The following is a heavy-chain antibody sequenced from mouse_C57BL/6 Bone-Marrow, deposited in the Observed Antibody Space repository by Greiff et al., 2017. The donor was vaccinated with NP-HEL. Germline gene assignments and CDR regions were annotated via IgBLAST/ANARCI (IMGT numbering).Heavy chain of an antibody. D-gene: IGHD1-1*01. J-gene: IGHJ4*01. CDR2: INPNNGGT. V-gene: IGHV1-18*01. CDR1: GYTFTDYN. CDR3: ARRWITTTYYAMDY. Sequence: EVQLQQSGPELVKPGASVKIPCKASGYTFTDYNMAWVKQSHGKSLEWIGDINPNNGGTIYNQKFKGKATLTVDKSSSTAYMELRSLTSEDTAVYYCARRWITTTYYAMDYWGQGTSVTVSS.